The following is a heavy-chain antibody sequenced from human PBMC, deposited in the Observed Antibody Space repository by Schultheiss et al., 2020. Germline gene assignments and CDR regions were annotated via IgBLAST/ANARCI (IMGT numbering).Heavy chain of an antibody. J-gene: IGHJ3*02. CDR3: ARAANFPLGAANAFDI. Sequence: GGSLRLSCKGSGYSFTSYWISWVRQMPGKGLEWMGRIDPSDSYTNYSPSFQGHVTISADKSISTAYLQWSSLKASDTAMYYCARAANFPLGAANAFDIWGQGTMVTVSS. V-gene: IGHV5-10-1*01. D-gene: IGHD1-26*01. CDR2: IDPSDSYT. CDR1: GYSFTSYW.